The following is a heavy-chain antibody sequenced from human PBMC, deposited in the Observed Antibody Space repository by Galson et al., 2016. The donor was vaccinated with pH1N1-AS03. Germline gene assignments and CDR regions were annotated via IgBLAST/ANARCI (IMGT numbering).Heavy chain of an antibody. V-gene: IGHV3-23*01. Sequence: SLRLSCAASGFTFSSYAMSWVRQAPGKGLEWVSAISGSGGSTYYADSVKGRFTISRDNSKNTVHLQMNSLGAEDTAIYYCAKERNDISAAVNYWGQGTLVTVSS. CDR3: AKERNDISAAVNY. D-gene: IGHD6-13*01. CDR1: GFTFSSYA. J-gene: IGHJ4*02. CDR2: ISGSGGST.